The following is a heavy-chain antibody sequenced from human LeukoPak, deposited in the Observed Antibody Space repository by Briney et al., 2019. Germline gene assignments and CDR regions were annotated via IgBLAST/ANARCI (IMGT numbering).Heavy chain of an antibody. Sequence: ASVKVSCKASGYTFTSYYIHWVRQAPGQGLEWVGIINPSGGGTSCAQKFQGRVTMTRDTSTTTVYMELSSLRSEDTAVYYCARDGSGWPSTAFDYWGQGTLVTVSS. CDR2: INPSGGGT. D-gene: IGHD6-19*01. J-gene: IGHJ4*02. CDR1: GYTFTSYY. V-gene: IGHV1-46*01. CDR3: ARDGSGWPSTAFDY.